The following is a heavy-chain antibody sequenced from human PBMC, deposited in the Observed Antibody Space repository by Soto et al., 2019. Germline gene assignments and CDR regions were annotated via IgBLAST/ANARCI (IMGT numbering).Heavy chain of an antibody. CDR1: GFTFSSYA. V-gene: IGHV3-23*01. Sequence: GGSLRLSCAASGFTFSSYAMSWVRQAPGKGLEWVSAISGSGGSTYYADSVKGRFTISRDNSKNTLYLQMNSLRAEDTAVYYCAKYGPITIFGVVRYNWFDPWGQGTLVTVSS. J-gene: IGHJ5*02. D-gene: IGHD3-3*01. CDR3: AKYGPITIFGVVRYNWFDP. CDR2: ISGSGGST.